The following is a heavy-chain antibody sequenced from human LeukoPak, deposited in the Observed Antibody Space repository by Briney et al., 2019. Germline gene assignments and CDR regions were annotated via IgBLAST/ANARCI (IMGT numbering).Heavy chain of an antibody. CDR2: LYSGGST. CDR3: ARELRYYFDY. V-gene: IGHV3-66*01. Sequence: GGSLRLSCAASGFTVRSNYMSWVRQAPGNWLEPVSVLYSGGSTYCAGSVKGSFTISRDNSKNTLYLQMNSLRAEDTAVYYCARELRYYFDYWGQGTLVTVSS. CDR1: GFTVRSNY. J-gene: IGHJ4*02.